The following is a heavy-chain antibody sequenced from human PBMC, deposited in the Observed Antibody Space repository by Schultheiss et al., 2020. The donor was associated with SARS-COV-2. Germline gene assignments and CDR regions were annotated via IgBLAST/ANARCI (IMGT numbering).Heavy chain of an antibody. Sequence: GGSLRLSCVAAGFTLSRYSMNWVRQAPGKGLEWVSSISSSSSYIYYADSVKGRFTISRDNAKNSLYLQMNSLRAEDTAVYYCARERLYDSSGYGTGAFDIWGQGTMVTVSS. CDR3: ARERLYDSSGYGTGAFDI. V-gene: IGHV3-21*01. CDR1: GFTLSRYS. CDR2: ISSSSSYI. D-gene: IGHD3-22*01. J-gene: IGHJ3*02.